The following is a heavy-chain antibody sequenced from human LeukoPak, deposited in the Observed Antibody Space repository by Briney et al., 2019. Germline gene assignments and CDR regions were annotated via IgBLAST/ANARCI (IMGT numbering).Heavy chain of an antibody. CDR3: ARWTYCSSTSCS. D-gene: IGHD2-2*01. CDR2: MNPNSGNT. J-gene: IGHJ4*02. Sequence: GASVKVSCKASGYTFTSYDINWVRQATGQGLEWMGWMNPNSGNTGYAQKLQGRVTMTRNTSISTAYMELSSLRSEDTAVYYCARWTYCSSTSCSWGQGTLVTVSS. CDR1: GYTFTSYD. V-gene: IGHV1-8*01.